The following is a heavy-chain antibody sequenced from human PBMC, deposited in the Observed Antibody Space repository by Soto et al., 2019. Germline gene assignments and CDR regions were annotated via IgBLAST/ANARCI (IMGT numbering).Heavy chain of an antibody. Sequence: VQLVQSGAEVKKPGASVKVSCKASGYTFTSYGISWVRQAPGQGLEWMGWISAYNGNTNYAQKLQGRVTMTTDTSTSTAYMELRSLRSDDTAVYYCARVHYYDSSGYPDAFDIWGQGTMVTVSS. CDR2: ISAYNGNT. V-gene: IGHV1-18*01. D-gene: IGHD3-22*01. CDR1: GYTFTSYG. CDR3: ARVHYYDSSGYPDAFDI. J-gene: IGHJ3*02.